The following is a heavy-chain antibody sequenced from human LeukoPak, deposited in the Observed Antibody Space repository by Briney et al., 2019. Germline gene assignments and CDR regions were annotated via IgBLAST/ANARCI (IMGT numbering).Heavy chain of an antibody. V-gene: IGHV3-7*03. CDR1: GFTFTTYS. Sequence: GGSLRLSCAASGFTFTTYSMNWVRQAPGKGLEWVASINHNGNVNYYVDSVKGRFTISRDNAKNSLYLQMSNLRAEDTAVYFCARGGGLDVWGQGATVTVSS. CDR3: ARGGGLDV. J-gene: IGHJ6*02. CDR2: INHNGNVN. D-gene: IGHD3-16*01.